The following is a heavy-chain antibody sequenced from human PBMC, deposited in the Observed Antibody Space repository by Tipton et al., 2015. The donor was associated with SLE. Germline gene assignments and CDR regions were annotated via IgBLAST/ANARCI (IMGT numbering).Heavy chain of an antibody. Sequence: QVQLVQSGGGLVQPGGSLRLSCAASGFTFSNYYMTWIRQAPGKGLEWLSYISSSGSTKYYADSVKGRFTISRDNAKNSLYLEMTSLRADDTAVYYCARDLPPDGHWGQGTLVTVSS. CDR1: GFTFSNYY. V-gene: IGHV3-11*01. D-gene: IGHD1-14*01. J-gene: IGHJ4*02. CDR3: ARDLPPDGH. CDR2: ISSSGSTK.